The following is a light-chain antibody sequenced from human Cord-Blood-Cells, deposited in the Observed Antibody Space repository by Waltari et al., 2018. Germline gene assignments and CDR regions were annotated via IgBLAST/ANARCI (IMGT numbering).Light chain of an antibody. V-gene: IGLV2-11*01. CDR2: DVS. Sequence: QSALTQPRSVSGSPGQSVTISCTGTSSDVGGYNYVSWYQQHPGKAPKLMIYDVSKRPAGVPDRCSGSKSGNTASLTISGLQAEDEADDYCCSYAGSYTFHVGFGGGTKLTVL. CDR1: SSDVGGYNY. J-gene: IGLJ2*01. CDR3: CSYAGSYTFHVG.